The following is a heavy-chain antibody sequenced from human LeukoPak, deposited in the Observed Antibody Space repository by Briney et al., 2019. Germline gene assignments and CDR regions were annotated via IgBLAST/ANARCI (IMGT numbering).Heavy chain of an antibody. CDR3: ARRGDSRGYYFD. CDR1: GFTFSNHR. J-gene: IGHJ1*01. CDR2: IKQDGSER. Sequence: PGGSLRLSCAASGFTFSNHRMTWVRQAPGKGLEWVANIKQDGSERYYVDSLKGRFTISRGNAKNSLYLEMNSLRVEDTAVYYCARRGDSRGYYFDWGQGTLVTVSS. V-gene: IGHV3-7*03. D-gene: IGHD3-22*01.